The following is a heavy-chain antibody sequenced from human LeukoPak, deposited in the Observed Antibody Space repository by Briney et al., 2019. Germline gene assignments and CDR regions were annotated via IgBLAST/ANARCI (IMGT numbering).Heavy chain of an antibody. J-gene: IGHJ4*02. CDR2: INHSGST. V-gene: IGHV4-34*01. CDR3: ARGPTYYYDSSGYPRFLLSRKFDY. Sequence: PSETLSLTCAVYGGSFSGYYWSWIRQPPGKGLEWIGEINHSGSTNYNPSLKSRVTISVDTSKNQFSLKLSSVTAADTAVYYCARGPTYYYDSSGYPRFLLSRKFDYWGQGTLVTVSS. CDR1: GGSFSGYY. D-gene: IGHD3-22*01.